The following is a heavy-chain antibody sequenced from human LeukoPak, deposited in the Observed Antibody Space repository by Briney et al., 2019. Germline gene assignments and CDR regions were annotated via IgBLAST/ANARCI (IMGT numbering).Heavy chain of an antibody. CDR3: ARSWLGGARIDY. CDR1: GYTFTSYA. V-gene: IGHV1-3*01. Sequence: ASVKVSCKASGYTFTSYAMHWVRQAPGQRLEWMGWINAGNGNTKYSQKFQGRVTITRDTSASTAYMELSSLRSEDTAVYYCARSWLGGARIDYWGQGTLVTVSS. D-gene: IGHD6-19*01. CDR2: INAGNGNT. J-gene: IGHJ4*02.